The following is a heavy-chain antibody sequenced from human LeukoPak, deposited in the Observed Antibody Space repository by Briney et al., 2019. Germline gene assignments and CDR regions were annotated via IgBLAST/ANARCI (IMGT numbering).Heavy chain of an antibody. CDR3: ARGRVPSSGSYYFDY. J-gene: IGHJ4*02. V-gene: IGHV4-38-2*02. CDR1: GYSISSGYY. CDR2: IYHSGST. Sequence: SETLSLTCTVSGYSISSGYYWGWIRQPPGKGLEWIGSIYHSGSTYYNPSLKSRVTISVDTSKNQFSLKLSSVTAADTAVYYCARGRVPSSGSYYFDYWGQGTLVTVSS. D-gene: IGHD6-19*01.